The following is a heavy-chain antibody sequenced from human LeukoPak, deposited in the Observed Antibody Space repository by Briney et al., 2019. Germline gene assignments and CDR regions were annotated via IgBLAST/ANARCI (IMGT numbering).Heavy chain of an antibody. CDR2: INHSGST. D-gene: IGHD2-2*01. Sequence: PSETLSLTCAVYGGSFSGYYWSWIRQPPGKGLEWIGEINHSGSTNYNPSLKSRVTTSVDTSKNQFSLKLSSVTAADTAVYYCAREGLDCSSTSCYSADYWGQGALVTVSS. CDR3: AREGLDCSSTSCYSADY. V-gene: IGHV4-34*01. CDR1: GGSFSGYY. J-gene: IGHJ4*02.